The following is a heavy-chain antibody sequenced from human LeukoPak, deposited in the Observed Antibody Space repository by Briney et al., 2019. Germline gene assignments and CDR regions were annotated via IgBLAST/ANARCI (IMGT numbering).Heavy chain of an antibody. J-gene: IGHJ6*02. CDR1: GFTFSSYT. CDR3: ARGGGLDV. CDR2: INHNGNVN. Sequence: GGSLRLSCTASGFTFSSYTMTWVRQAPGKGLEWVASINHNGNVNYYVDSVKGRFTISRDNAKNSLYLQMSNLRAEDTAVYFCARGGGLDVWGQGATVTVSS. D-gene: IGHD3-16*01. V-gene: IGHV3-7*03.